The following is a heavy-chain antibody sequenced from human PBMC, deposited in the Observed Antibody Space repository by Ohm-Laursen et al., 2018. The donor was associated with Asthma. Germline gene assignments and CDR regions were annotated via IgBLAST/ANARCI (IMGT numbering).Heavy chain of an antibody. J-gene: IGHJ4*02. CDR2: IWYDGSNK. D-gene: IGHD2-15*01. CDR3: ARDSLKRVVVAATDY. V-gene: IGHV3-33*01. Sequence: SLRLSCSASGFTFSSYGMHWVRQAPGKGLEWVAVIWYDGSNKYYADSVKGRFTISRDNSKNTLYLQMNSLRAEDTAVYYCARDSLKRVVVAATDYWGQGTLVTVSS. CDR1: GFTFSSYG.